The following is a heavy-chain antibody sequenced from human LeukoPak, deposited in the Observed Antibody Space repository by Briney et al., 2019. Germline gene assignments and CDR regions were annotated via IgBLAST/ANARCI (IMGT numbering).Heavy chain of an antibody. Sequence: GASVKVSCKASGYTFTSYDINWVRQATGQGLEWMGWMNPNSGNTGYAQKFQGRVTMTRNTSISTAYMELSSLRPEDTAVYYCARVGGTRHYYYYYYGMDVWGQGTTVTVSS. CDR1: GYTFTSYD. J-gene: IGHJ6*02. CDR3: ARVGGTRHYYYYYYGMDV. CDR2: MNPNSGNT. V-gene: IGHV1-8*01.